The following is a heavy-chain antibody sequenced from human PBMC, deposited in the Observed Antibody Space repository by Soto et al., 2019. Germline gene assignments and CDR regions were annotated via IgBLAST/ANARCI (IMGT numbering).Heavy chain of an antibody. CDR3: ARMNYYDTSGYPFDY. CDR2: FDLEDGET. Sequence: ASVKVSCKLSGYTLTKLSMHWVRQAPGKGLEWMGGFDLEDGETIYAQKFQGRVTMTEDISTDTAYMELSSLRSEDTAVYYGARMNYYDTSGYPFDYWGQGTLVTVSS. CDR1: GYTLTKLS. D-gene: IGHD3-22*01. J-gene: IGHJ4*02. V-gene: IGHV1-24*01.